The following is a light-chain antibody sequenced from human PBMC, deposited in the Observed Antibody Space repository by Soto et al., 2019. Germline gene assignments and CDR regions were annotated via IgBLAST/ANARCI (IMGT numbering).Light chain of an antibody. J-gene: IGKJ1*01. CDR2: GAS. V-gene: IGKV3-20*01. Sequence: ERVLTQSPGTLSLSPGEKATLSCRASQSVSSSYLAWYQQKPGQAPRLLIYGASSRATGIPDRFSGSGSGTDFTLTVSRLEAEDFAVYYCQQFGSSSWTVGQGTKVELK. CDR3: QQFGSSSWT. CDR1: QSVSSSY.